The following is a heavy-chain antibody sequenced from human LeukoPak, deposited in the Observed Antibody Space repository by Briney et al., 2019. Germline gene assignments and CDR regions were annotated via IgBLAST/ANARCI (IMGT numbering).Heavy chain of an antibody. V-gene: IGHV3-23*01. D-gene: IGHD5-18*01. CDR3: XXXXXXXTTYGYLNFDY. CDR2: ISGSGGST. CDR1: GFTFSSYA. Sequence: PGGSLRLSCAASGFTFSSYAMSWVRQAPGKGLEWVSAISGSGGSTYYADSVKGRFTISRDNSKNTLYLQMNSLRAEDTAVYYCXXXXXXXTTYGYLNFDYWGQGTLVTVSS. J-gene: IGHJ4*02.